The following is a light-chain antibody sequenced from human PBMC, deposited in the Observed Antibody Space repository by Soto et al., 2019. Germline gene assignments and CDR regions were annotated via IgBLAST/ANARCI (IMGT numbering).Light chain of an antibody. J-gene: IGLJ2*01. Sequence: QSVLIQPASGSGSPGQSITISCTGTSSDVGTYNLVSWYQQHPGKSPKLMIYEGSKRPSGVSNRFSGSKSGNTDSLTIYGLQAEDEADYYCCAYAGSSTVVFGGGTQLNVL. CDR2: EGS. CDR1: SSDVGTYNL. V-gene: IGLV2-23*01. CDR3: CAYAGSSTVV.